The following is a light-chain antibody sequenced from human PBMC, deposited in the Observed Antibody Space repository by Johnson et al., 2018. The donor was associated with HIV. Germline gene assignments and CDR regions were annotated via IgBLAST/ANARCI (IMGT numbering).Light chain of an antibody. CDR1: SSNIGNNY. CDR3: GTWDTSLSAGGV. CDR2: DNN. J-gene: IGLJ1*01. V-gene: IGLV1-51*01. Sequence: QSVLTQPPSVSAAPGQKVTISCSGSSSNIGNNYVSWFQQLPGTAPKLLIYDNNKRPSVIPDRFSGSKSGTSATLGITGLQTGDEADYYCGTWDTSLSAGGVFGSVTKVTVL.